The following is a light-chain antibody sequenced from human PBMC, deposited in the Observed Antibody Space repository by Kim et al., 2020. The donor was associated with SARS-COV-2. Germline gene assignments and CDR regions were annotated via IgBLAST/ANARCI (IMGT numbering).Light chain of an antibody. Sequence: QLVLTQPSSASASLGSSVKLTCTLDSGHRSYIIAWHQQQPGKAPRHLMKLESSGSYNRGSGVSDRFSGSSFGADRYLYISNLQSEDEADYYCETWDRNTQVFGGGTQLTVL. V-gene: IGLV4-60*03. CDR1: SGHRSYI. J-gene: IGLJ3*02. CDR3: ETWDRNTQV. CDR2: LESSGSY.